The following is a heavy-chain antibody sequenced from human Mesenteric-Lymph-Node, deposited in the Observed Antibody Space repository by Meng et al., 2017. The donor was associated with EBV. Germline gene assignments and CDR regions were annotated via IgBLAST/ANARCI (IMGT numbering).Heavy chain of an antibody. Sequence: QVELQQWGAGLLEPSETLSLTWDASGGSFSGYPWSWIRQPPGKGLEYIGEISQSGDTTYNPSLKSRVTISVDRSRNQFSLKMASVTAADTAVYYCARGAIFGIVITYFDYWSQGTLVTVSS. CDR1: GGSFSGYP. J-gene: IGHJ4*02. CDR3: ARGAIFGIVITYFDY. V-gene: IGHV4-34*01. D-gene: IGHD3-3*02. CDR2: ISQSGDT.